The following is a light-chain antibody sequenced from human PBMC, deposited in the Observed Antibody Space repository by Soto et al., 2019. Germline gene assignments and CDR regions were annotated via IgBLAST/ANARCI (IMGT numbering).Light chain of an antibody. CDR3: QQYNNWPPT. J-gene: IGKJ5*01. V-gene: IGKV3-15*01. CDR2: GAS. CDR1: QSVSSN. Sequence: EIVMTQSPATLSVSPGERATLSCWASQSVSSNFAWYQQQPGQAPRLLIYGASTRATGIPARFSGSRSGTEFTLTISSLQSEDFAVYYCQQYNNWPPTFGQGTRLEIK.